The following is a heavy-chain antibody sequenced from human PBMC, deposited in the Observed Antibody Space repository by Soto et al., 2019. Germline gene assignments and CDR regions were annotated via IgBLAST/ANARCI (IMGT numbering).Heavy chain of an antibody. J-gene: IGHJ4*02. CDR2: INTDGSTT. CDR3: ARGGYSSGLDY. CDR1: GFTFGTNW. Sequence: EVQLVESGGGLIQPGGSLKLSCAASGFTFGTNWMHWVRQVPGKGLEWVSQINTDGSTTSYADSVKGRFTISRDNAKLTLYLQMNSLRAEDTAVYYCARGGYSSGLDYWGQGTLVTVSS. V-gene: IGHV3-74*01. D-gene: IGHD6-19*01.